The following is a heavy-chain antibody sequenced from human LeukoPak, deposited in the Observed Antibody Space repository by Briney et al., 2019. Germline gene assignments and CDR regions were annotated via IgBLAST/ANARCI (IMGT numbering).Heavy chain of an antibody. CDR2: ISAYNGNT. V-gene: IGHV1-18*01. Sequence: ASVKVSCKASGYTFSNYGINWVRQAPGQGLVWMGWISAYNGNTNYAQNFQGRVTLTTDTATSTAYMEMRSLRSDGTAVYYCARGSSGWVFGNWGQGTLVTVSS. CDR1: GYTFSNYG. D-gene: IGHD6-19*01. CDR3: ARGSSGWVFGN. J-gene: IGHJ4*02.